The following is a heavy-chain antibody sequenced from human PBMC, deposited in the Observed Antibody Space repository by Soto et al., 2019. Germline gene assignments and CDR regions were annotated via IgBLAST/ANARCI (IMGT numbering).Heavy chain of an antibody. J-gene: IGHJ6*02. CDR1: GGSISSGGYY. Sequence: SETLSLTCTVSGGSISSGGYYWSWIHQHPGKGLEWIGYIYYSGSTYYNPSLKSRVTISVDTSKNQFSLKLSSVTAADTAVYYCARERRYYDILTGYGPFGMDVWGQGTTVTVSS. CDR2: IYYSGST. V-gene: IGHV4-31*03. CDR3: ARERRYYDILTGYGPFGMDV. D-gene: IGHD3-9*01.